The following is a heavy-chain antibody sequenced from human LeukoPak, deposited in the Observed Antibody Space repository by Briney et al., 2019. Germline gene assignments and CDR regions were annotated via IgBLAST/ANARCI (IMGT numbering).Heavy chain of an antibody. D-gene: IGHD3-3*01. CDR2: IFPGVSDT. CDR3: ARREGNYDIWSGYHRDAFDI. J-gene: IGHJ3*02. CDR1: GYSFTSYW. Sequence: GESLKISCKGSGYSFTSYWIAWVRQMPGKGLEWMGIIFPGVSDTGYGPSFQDQVTISVDKSINTAYLQWSSLKASDTAMYYCARREGNYDIWSGYHRDAFDIWGQGTMITVSS. V-gene: IGHV5-51*01.